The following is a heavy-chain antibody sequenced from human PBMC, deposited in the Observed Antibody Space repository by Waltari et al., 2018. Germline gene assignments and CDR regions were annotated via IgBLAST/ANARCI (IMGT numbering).Heavy chain of an antibody. Sequence: EVQLVESGGGLVQPGGSLRLSCAASGFTFSSYEMNWVRWAPGKGLEWVSYISSSGSTIYYADSVKGRFTISRDNAKNSLYLQMNSLRAEDTAVYYCARGSTYYYDSSGYLFDYWGQGTLVTVSS. J-gene: IGHJ4*02. V-gene: IGHV3-48*03. CDR1: GFTFSSYE. CDR2: ISSSGSTI. D-gene: IGHD3-22*01. CDR3: ARGSTYYYDSSGYLFDY.